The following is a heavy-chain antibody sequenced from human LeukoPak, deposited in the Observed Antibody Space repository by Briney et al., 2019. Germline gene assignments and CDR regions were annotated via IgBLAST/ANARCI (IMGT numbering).Heavy chain of an antibody. V-gene: IGHV5-51*01. CDR2: IYPGDSDT. CDR1: GYSFTNYW. J-gene: IGHJ3*02. D-gene: IGHD6-6*01. CDR3: ARGRIAARLLAAFNI. Sequence: GESLKISCKGSGYSFTNYWIAWVRQMPGKGLEWMGIIYPGDSDTRYSPSFQGQVTISADKSISTAYLQWSSLKASDTAMFYCARGRIAARLLAAFNIWGQGTMVTVSS.